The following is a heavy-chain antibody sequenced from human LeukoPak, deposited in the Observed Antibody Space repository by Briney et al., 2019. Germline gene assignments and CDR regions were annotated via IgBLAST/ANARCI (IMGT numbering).Heavy chain of an antibody. CDR3: ARGDYYDSSGYYPTLDY. Sequence: ASVKVSCKASGYTFTSYYMHWVRQAPGQGLEWMGIINPSGGSTSYAQKFQGRVTMTRDTSTSTVYMELSSLRFEDTAVYYYARGDYYDSSGYYPTLDYWGQGTLVTVSS. J-gene: IGHJ4*02. CDR2: INPSGGST. V-gene: IGHV1-46*01. D-gene: IGHD3-22*01. CDR1: GYTFTSYY.